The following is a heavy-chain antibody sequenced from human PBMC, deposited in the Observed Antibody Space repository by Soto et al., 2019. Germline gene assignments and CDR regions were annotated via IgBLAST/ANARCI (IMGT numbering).Heavy chain of an antibody. CDR3: ARHGYDILTGYYYYFDY. CDR2: IDPSDSYT. D-gene: IGHD3-9*01. CDR1: GYSFTSYW. Sequence: GESLKISCKGSGYSFTSYWISWVRQMPGKGLEWMGRIDPSDSYTNYSPSFQGHVTISADKSISTAYLQWSSLKASDTAMYYCARHGYDILTGYYYYFDYWGQGTLVNVSS. V-gene: IGHV5-10-1*01. J-gene: IGHJ4*02.